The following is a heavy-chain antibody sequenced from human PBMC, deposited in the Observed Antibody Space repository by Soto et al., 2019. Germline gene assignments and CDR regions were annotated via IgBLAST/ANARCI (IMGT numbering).Heavy chain of an antibody. Sequence: SETLSLTCTVSGGSISSSSYYWGWIRQPPGKGLEWIGSIYYSGSTYYNPSLKSRVTISVDTSKNQFSLKLSSVTAADTAVYYCAEGTYSSGWYGYWGQGTLVTVSS. CDR3: AEGTYSSGWYGY. J-gene: IGHJ4*02. CDR2: IYYSGST. D-gene: IGHD6-19*01. CDR1: GGSISSSSYY. V-gene: IGHV4-39*01.